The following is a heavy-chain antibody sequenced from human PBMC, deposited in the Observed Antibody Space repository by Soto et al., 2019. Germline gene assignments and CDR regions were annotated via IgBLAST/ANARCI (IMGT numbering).Heavy chain of an antibody. Sequence: QLQLQESGPGLVKPSETLSLTCTVSGGSISSSRHYWAWIRQPPGKGLEWIGSFFYSGRTYYNPSLKSRVTISVDTSKNQFSLNVSSVSAADTALYYCARLSFGYDMDVWGQGTTVTVSS. CDR2: FFYSGRT. CDR3: ARLSFGYDMDV. CDR1: GGSISSSRHY. V-gene: IGHV4-39*01. J-gene: IGHJ6*02. D-gene: IGHD3-16*01.